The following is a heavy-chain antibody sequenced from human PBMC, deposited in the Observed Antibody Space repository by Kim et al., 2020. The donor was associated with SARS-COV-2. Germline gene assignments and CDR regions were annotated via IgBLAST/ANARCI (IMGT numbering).Heavy chain of an antibody. CDR2: NGNT. Sequence: NGNTKYSQNFQGRVTITRDTSASTAYMELRGLRSEDTAVYYCARTASFDYWGQGTLVTVSS. V-gene: IGHV1-3*01. J-gene: IGHJ4*02. CDR3: ARTASFDY.